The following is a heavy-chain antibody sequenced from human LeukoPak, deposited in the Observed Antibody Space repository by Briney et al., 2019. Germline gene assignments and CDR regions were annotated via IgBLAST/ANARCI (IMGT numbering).Heavy chain of an antibody. D-gene: IGHD3-10*01. CDR2: IIPIFGTA. J-gene: IGHJ6*03. CDR1: GGTFSSYA. V-gene: IGHV1-69*13. Sequence: SVTVSCKASGGTFSSYAISWVRQAPGQGLEWMGGIIPIFGTANYAQKFQGRVTITADESTSTAYMELSSLRSEDTAVYYCARSRITMVRGVTDHYYYYYMDVWGKGTTVTVSS. CDR3: ARSRITMVRGVTDHYYYYYMDV.